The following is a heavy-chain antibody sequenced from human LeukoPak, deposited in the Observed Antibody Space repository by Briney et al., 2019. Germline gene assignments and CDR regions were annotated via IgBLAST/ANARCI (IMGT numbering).Heavy chain of an antibody. CDR1: GFTFSTYN. CDR2: ISGSGGST. V-gene: IGHV3-23*01. D-gene: IGHD6-19*01. J-gene: IGHJ4*02. CDR3: AKDGQWLDSYFDY. Sequence: GGSLRLSCAASGFTFSTYNMSWVRQAPGKGLEWVSAISGSGGSTYYADSVKGRFTITRDNSKNTLYLQMNSLRAEDTAVYYCAKDGQWLDSYFDYWGQGTLVTVSS.